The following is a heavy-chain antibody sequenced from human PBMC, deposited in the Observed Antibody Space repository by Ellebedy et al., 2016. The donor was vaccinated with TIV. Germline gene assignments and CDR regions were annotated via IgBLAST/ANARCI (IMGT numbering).Heavy chain of an antibody. J-gene: IGHJ6*02. CDR2: IWYDGSNK. CDR1: GFTFSSYG. CDR3: ARGRGRRVTYYYYGMDG. D-gene: IGHD3-10*01. Sequence: GESLKISXAASGFTFSSYGMHWVRQAPGKGLEWVAVIWYDGSNKYYADSVKGRFTISRDNSKNTLYLQMNSLRAEDTAVYYCARGRGRRVTYYYYGMDGWGQGTTVTVSS. V-gene: IGHV3-33*08.